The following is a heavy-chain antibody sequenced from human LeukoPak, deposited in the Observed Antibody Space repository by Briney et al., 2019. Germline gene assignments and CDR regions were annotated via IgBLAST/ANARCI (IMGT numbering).Heavy chain of an antibody. CDR2: INPNSGGT. J-gene: IGHJ4*02. CDR3: ARFRYSSSFRLDY. D-gene: IGHD6-6*01. V-gene: IGHV1-2*02. Sequence: ASVKVSCKASGYTFTGYYMHWVRQAPGQGLEWMGWINPNSGGTNYAQKFQGRVTMTRDTSISTAYMELSRLRSDDTAVYYCARFRYSSSFRLDYWGQGTLVTVSS. CDR1: GYTFTGYY.